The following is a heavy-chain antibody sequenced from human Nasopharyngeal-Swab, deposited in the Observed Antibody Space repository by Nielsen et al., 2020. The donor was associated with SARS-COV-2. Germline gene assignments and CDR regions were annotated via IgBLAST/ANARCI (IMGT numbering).Heavy chain of an antibody. J-gene: IGHJ6*02. CDR3: ARGHPTIAVAGTNYYYGMDV. D-gene: IGHD6-19*01. V-gene: IGHV4-59*01. Sequence: SETLSLTCTVSGGSISSYYWSWIPQRPGKGLEWIGYIYYSGSTNYNPSLKSRVTISVDTSKNQFSLKLSSVTAADTAVYYCARGHPTIAVAGTNYYYGMDVWGQGTTVTVSS. CDR1: GGSISSYY. CDR2: IYYSGST.